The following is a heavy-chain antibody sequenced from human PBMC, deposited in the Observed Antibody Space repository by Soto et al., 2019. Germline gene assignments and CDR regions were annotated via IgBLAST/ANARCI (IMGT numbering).Heavy chain of an antibody. J-gene: IGHJ4*02. D-gene: IGHD2-2*01. CDR1: GFSFSDHA. CDR2: VSGSGNST. V-gene: IGHV3-23*01. Sequence: GGSLRLSCAASGFSFSDHAMTWVRQAPGKGLEWVSAVSGSGNSTYYADSVKGRFTISRDNSNNTLYLQMNSLRAEDTAIYYCAKPNLYCSSTSCYDYWGQGTLVTVSS. CDR3: AKPNLYCSSTSCYDY.